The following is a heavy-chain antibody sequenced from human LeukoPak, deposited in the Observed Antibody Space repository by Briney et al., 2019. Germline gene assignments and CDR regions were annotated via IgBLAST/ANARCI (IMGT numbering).Heavy chain of an antibody. D-gene: IGHD6-19*01. Sequence: GASVKVSCKASGYTFTSYYMHWVRQAPGQGLEWMGIINPSGGSTSYAQKFQGRVTMTRDTSTSTVYMELSSLRSEDTAVYYCARDQRGDGEIAVAVVNWFDPWGQGTLVTVSS. CDR2: INPSGGST. CDR3: ARDQRGDGEIAVAVVNWFDP. J-gene: IGHJ5*02. V-gene: IGHV1-46*01. CDR1: GYTFTSYY.